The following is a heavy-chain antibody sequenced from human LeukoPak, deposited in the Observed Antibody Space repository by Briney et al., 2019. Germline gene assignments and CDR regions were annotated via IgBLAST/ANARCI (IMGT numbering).Heavy chain of an antibody. Sequence: ASVKVSCKASGGTFSSYTISWVRQAPGQGLEWMGRIIPILGIANYAQKFQGRVTITADKSTSTAYMELSSLRSEDTAVYYCARALVTMVRGVITFDYWGQGTLVTVSS. V-gene: IGHV1-69*02. CDR2: IIPILGIA. CDR1: GGTFSSYT. D-gene: IGHD3-10*01. J-gene: IGHJ4*02. CDR3: ARALVTMVRGVITFDY.